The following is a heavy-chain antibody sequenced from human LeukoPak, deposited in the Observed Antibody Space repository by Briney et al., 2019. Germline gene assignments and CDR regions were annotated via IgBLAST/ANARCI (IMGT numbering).Heavy chain of an antibody. CDR2: ISSSSSSI. D-gene: IGHD2-2*02. V-gene: IGHV3-21*01. Sequence: GGSLRLSCAASGFTFSSYNMKWVRPAPGKGLEWVSSISSSSSSIYYADSVKGRFTISRDNAKNSLYLQMNSLRAEDTAVYYCARGHCSTTTCYTKDDAFDIWGQGTMVTVSS. CDR1: GFTFSSYN. J-gene: IGHJ3*02. CDR3: ARGHCSTTTCYTKDDAFDI.